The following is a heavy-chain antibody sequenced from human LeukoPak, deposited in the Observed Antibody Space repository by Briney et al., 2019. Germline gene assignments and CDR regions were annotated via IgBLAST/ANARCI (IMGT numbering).Heavy chain of an antibody. CDR2: IIPIFGTA. CDR3: ARVPYYYDSSGPLDY. V-gene: IGHV1-69*05. J-gene: IGHJ4*02. Sequence: GASVKVSCKASGGTFSSYAISWVRQAPGQGLEWMGGIIPIFGTANYAQKFQGRVTMTTDTSTSAAYMELRSLRSDDTAVYYCARVPYYYDSSGPLDYWGQGTLVTVSS. D-gene: IGHD3-22*01. CDR1: GGTFSSYA.